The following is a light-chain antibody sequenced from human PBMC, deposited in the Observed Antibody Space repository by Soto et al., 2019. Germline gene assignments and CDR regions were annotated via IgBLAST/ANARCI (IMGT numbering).Light chain of an antibody. CDR3: QQYNKWTRT. J-gene: IGKJ1*01. V-gene: IGKV3-15*01. CDR2: DAS. CDR1: QSVSSN. Sequence: EIVMTQSPATLSVSPGERVTLSCRASQSVSSNLVWYHQKPGQAPRLLIYDASTRATGIPARYSGSGSGTEFNFTISRLQSEDFAVYLCQQYNKWTRTFGQGTKVDIK.